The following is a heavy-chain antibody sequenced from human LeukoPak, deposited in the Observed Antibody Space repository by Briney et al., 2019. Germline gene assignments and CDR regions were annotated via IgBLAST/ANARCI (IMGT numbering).Heavy chain of an antibody. CDR3: ARIPSSSYASSGYRYLFHS. J-gene: IGHJ4*02. V-gene: IGHV4-61*01. D-gene: IGHD3-22*01. CDR2: IYYSGST. CDR1: RDTISSSSYY. Sequence: SETLSFTCTAPRDTISSSSYYSSWIRQPPGKGLEWIGYIYYSGSTNYNPSLKSRVTISVDTSKNQFSLKLSSVTAADTAVHYCARIPSSSYASSGYRYLFHSWGQGTLVTVSS.